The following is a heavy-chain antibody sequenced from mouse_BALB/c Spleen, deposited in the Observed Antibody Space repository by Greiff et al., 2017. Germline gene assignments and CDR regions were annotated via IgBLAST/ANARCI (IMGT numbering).Heavy chain of an antibody. CDR1: GFTFSSYT. Sequence: EVKLQESGGGLVQPGGSLKLSCAASGFTFSSYTMSWVRQTPEKRLEWVAYISNGGGSTYYPDTVKGRFTISRDNAKNTLYLQMSSLKSEDTAMYYCARGTPFDYWGQGTTLTVSS. J-gene: IGHJ2*01. CDR2: ISNGGGST. CDR3: ARGTPFDY. V-gene: IGHV5-12-2*01. D-gene: IGHD3-3*01.